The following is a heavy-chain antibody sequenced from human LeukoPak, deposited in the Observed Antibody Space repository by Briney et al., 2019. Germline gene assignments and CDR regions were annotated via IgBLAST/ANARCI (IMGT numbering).Heavy chain of an antibody. CDR2: IYSGGTT. J-gene: IGHJ4*02. D-gene: IGHD3-10*01. Sequence: HPGGSLRLSCAASGFTVSSNHMSWVRQAPGKGLEWVSLIYSGGTTYYADSVKGRFTISRDNSKNTLYLQMNSLRAEDTVVYYCARHGDHDSIDYWGQGTLVTVSS. CDR1: GFTVSSNH. CDR3: ARHGDHDSIDY. V-gene: IGHV3-53*01.